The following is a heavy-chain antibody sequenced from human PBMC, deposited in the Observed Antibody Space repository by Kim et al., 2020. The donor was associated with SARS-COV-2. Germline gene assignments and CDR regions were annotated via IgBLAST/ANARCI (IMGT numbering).Heavy chain of an antibody. J-gene: IGHJ4*02. CDR1: GGSISSSNW. D-gene: IGHD3-10*01. CDR2: IYHSGST. Sequence: SETPSLTCAVSGGSISSSNWWSWVRQPPGKGLEWIGEIYHSGSTNYNPSLKSRVTISVDKSKNQFSLKLSSVTAADTAVYYCARVSPVRGVMYYFDYWGQGTLVTVSS. V-gene: IGHV4-4*02. CDR3: ARVSPVRGVMYYFDY.